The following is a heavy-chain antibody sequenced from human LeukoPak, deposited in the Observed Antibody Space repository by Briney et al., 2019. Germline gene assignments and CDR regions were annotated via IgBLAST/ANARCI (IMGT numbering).Heavy chain of an antibody. CDR2: IYYSGST. J-gene: IGHJ4*02. CDR3: ARVRGALRVPDY. V-gene: IGHV4-59*01. Sequence: EPSETLSLTCTVPGGSISSYYWSWIRQPPGKGLEWIGYIYYSGSTNYNPSLKSRVTISVDTSKNQFSLKLSSVTAADTAVYYCARVRGALRVPDYWGQGTLVTVSS. D-gene: IGHD1-26*01. CDR1: GGSISSYY.